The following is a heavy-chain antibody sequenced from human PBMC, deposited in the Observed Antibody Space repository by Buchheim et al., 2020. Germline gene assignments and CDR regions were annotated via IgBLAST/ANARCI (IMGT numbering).Heavy chain of an antibody. V-gene: IGHV3-30*18. CDR1: GFTFSSYG. CDR3: AKDGGGSGWYSYYYYYGMDV. CDR2: ISYDGSNK. Sequence: QVQLVESGGGVVQPGRSLRLSCAASGFTFSSYGMHWVRQAPGKGLEWVAVISYDGSNKYYADSVKGRFTISRDNPKNTLYLQMNSLRAEDTAVYYCAKDGGGSGWYSYYYYYGMDVWGQGTT. J-gene: IGHJ6*02. D-gene: IGHD6-19*01.